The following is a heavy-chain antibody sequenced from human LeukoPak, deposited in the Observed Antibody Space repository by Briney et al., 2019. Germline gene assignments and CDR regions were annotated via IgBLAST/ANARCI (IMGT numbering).Heavy chain of an antibody. CDR2: INPNSGGT. CDR1: GYTFTGYY. CDR3: ARDRSLILRSFDY. D-gene: IGHD3-10*02. J-gene: IGHJ4*02. V-gene: IGHV1-2*02. Sequence: ASVKVSCKASGYTFTGYYMHWVRQAPGQGLEWMGWINPNSGGTNYAQKFQGRVTMTRDTSISTAYMELSSLRSEDTAVYYCARDRSLILRSFDYWGQGTLVTVSS.